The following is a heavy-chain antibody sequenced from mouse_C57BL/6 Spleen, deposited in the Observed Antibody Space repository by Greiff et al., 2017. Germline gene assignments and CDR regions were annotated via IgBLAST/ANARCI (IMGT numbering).Heavy chain of an antibody. J-gene: IGHJ1*03. V-gene: IGHV5-6*01. CDR1: GFTFSSYG. Sequence: EVKLMESGGDLVKPGGSLKLSCAASGFTFSSYGMSWVRQTPDKRLEWVATISSGGSYTYYPDSVKGRFTISRDNAKNTLYLQMSSLKSEDTAMYYVARQRLYYGSSYGYFDVWGTGTTVTVSS. D-gene: IGHD1-1*01. CDR2: ISSGGSYT. CDR3: ARQRLYYGSSYGYFDV.